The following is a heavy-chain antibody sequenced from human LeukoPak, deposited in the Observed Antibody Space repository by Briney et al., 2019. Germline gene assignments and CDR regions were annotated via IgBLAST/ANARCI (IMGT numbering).Heavy chain of an antibody. Sequence: QAGGSLRLSCAASGSTFSSYGMHWVRQAPGKGLEWVAVIWYDGSNKYYADSVKGRFTISRDNSKNTLHLQMNSLRAEDTAVYYCARGGRDGDYFDYWGQGTLVTVSS. CDR2: IWYDGSNK. CDR3: ARGGRDGDYFDY. V-gene: IGHV3-33*01. J-gene: IGHJ4*02. CDR1: GSTFSSYG. D-gene: IGHD4-17*01.